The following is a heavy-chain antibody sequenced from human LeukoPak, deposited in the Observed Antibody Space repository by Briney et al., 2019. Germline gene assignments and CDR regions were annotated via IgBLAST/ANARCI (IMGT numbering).Heavy chain of an antibody. V-gene: IGHV4-34*01. CDR3: ARDRGNSIAAPRNLYNWFDP. CDR2: ITDTGIP. Sequence: SETLSLTCALSGGSFSGYFCSWIRQPPGKGLEWIGEITDTGIPNYNPSLKSRVTISVDTSKNQFSLKLTSVTAADTAVYYCARDRGNSIAAPRNLYNWFDPWGQGTLVTVSS. CDR1: GGSFSGYF. D-gene: IGHD2-15*01. J-gene: IGHJ5*02.